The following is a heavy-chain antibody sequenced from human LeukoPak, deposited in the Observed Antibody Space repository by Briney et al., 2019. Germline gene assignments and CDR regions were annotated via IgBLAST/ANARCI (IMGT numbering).Heavy chain of an antibody. Sequence: PGGSLRLSCATSGFSFNRRGMNWVRHPPGKGLEWVSYISPGSGTIYYADSVKGRFTISRDNAKNSLYLQMNSLRAEDTAVYYCARDLLSRGYQLLVGSSGPSDYWGQGTLVTVSS. J-gene: IGHJ4*02. D-gene: IGHD2-2*01. CDR3: ARDLLSRGYQLLVGSSGPSDY. CDR1: GFSFNRRG. V-gene: IGHV3-48*04. CDR2: ISPGSGTI.